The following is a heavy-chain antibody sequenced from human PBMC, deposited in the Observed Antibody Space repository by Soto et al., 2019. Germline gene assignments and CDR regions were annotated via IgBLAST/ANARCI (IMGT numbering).Heavy chain of an antibody. CDR3: ARDPVEMATTGLYYYYGMDV. V-gene: IGHV1-69*13. CDR1: GGTFSSYA. CDR2: IIPIFGTA. J-gene: IGHJ6*02. Sequence: SVKVSCKASGGTFSSYAISWVRQAPGQGLEWMGGIIPIFGTANYAQKFQGRVTITADESTSTAYMELSSLRSEDTAVYYCARDPVEMATTGLYYYYGMDVWG. D-gene: IGHD5-12*01.